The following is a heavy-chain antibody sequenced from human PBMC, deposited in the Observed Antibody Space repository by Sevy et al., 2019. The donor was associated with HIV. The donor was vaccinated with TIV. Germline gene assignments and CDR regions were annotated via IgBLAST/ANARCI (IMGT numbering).Heavy chain of an antibody. Sequence: SETLSLTCTVSGGSISSYYWSWIRQPPGKGLKWIGYIYYSGSTNYNPSLKSRVTISVDTSKNQFSLKLSSVTAADTAVYYCARASRNWGLVGMDVWGQRTTVTVSS. D-gene: IGHD7-27*01. CDR1: GGSISSYY. CDR3: ARASRNWGLVGMDV. V-gene: IGHV4-59*13. CDR2: IYYSGST. J-gene: IGHJ6*02.